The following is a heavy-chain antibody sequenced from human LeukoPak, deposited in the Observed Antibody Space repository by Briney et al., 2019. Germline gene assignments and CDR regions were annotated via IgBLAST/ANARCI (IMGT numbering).Heavy chain of an antibody. D-gene: IGHD4-11*01. CDR3: ARENTVTTEIDY. J-gene: IGHJ4*02. CDR2: INPNSGGT. V-gene: IGHV1-2*02. Sequence: ASVKVSCKASGYTFTGYYMHWVRQAPGQGLEWMGWINPNSGGTNYAQKFQGRVTMTRDTSISTAYMELSRLRSDDTAVYYCARENTVTTEIDYWGQGTLVTVSS. CDR1: GYTFTGYY.